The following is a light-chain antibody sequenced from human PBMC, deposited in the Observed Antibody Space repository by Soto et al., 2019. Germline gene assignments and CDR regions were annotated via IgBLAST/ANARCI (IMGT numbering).Light chain of an antibody. Sequence: QSVLTQPPSVSGAPGQRVTISCTGSSSNIGAGYDVHWYQQLPGTAPKLLIYGNSNRPSGVPDRFSGSKSGTSASLAITGLQAEDEAEYYCQSYDSSLSGWGFGGGTKLTFL. CDR1: SSNIGAGYD. CDR2: GNS. J-gene: IGLJ3*02. CDR3: QSYDSSLSGWG. V-gene: IGLV1-40*01.